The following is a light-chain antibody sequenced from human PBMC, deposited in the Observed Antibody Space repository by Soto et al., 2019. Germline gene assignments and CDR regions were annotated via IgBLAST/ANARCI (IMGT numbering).Light chain of an antibody. CDR1: QGISTY. CDR2: AAS. J-gene: IGKJ5*01. CDR3: QQSYSNTWT. V-gene: IGKV1-39*01. Sequence: DIHMTQSPSSLSASVGVRFTITCRASQGISTYLNCYQQKPGKAPKLLIYAASSLQSGVPSRLSGSGYETDLTITISSMKNEDFETYSCQQSYSNTWTFGHGTRLEIK.